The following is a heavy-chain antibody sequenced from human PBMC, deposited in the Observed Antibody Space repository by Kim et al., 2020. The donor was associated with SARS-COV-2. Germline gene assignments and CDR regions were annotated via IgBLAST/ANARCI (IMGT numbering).Heavy chain of an antibody. V-gene: IGHV4-38-2*02. Sequence: SETLSLTCTVSGYSISSGYYWGWIRQPPGKGLEWIGSIYHSGSTYYNPSLKSRVTISVDTSKNQFSLKLSSVTAADTAVYYCARVRSRWLQFTGAFDIWG. J-gene: IGHJ3*02. CDR2: IYHSGST. D-gene: IGHD5-12*01. CDR1: GYSISSGYY. CDR3: ARVRSRWLQFTGAFDI.